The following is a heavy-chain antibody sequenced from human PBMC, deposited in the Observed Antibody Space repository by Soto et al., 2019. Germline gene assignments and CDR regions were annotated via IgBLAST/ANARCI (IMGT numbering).Heavy chain of an antibody. J-gene: IGHJ6*02. Sequence: PSETLSLTCTVSNGSVSSGTYSWNWVRQPPGKGLEWIGYIYYSGTTYYTPSLKSRLTMSMDRANDHFSLNLTSVTAADTAVYSCARGHYYYGMDVWGQGITVTVSS. CDR1: NGSVSSGTYS. CDR2: IYYSGTT. V-gene: IGHV4-30-2*01. CDR3: ARGHYYYGMDV.